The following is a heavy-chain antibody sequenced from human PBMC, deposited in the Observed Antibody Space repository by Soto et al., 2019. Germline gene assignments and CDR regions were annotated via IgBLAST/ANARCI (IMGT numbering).Heavy chain of an antibody. Sequence: ASLKVSCKASGFTFTSSAVQWVRQARAQRLEWIGWIVVGSGNTNYAQKFQERVTITRDMSTSTAYMELSSLRSEDTAVYYCAATIVNSGYPPPGYSVYGMDVWGQGTTVSVCS. D-gene: IGHD5-12*01. CDR1: GFTFTSSA. CDR2: IVVGSGNT. V-gene: IGHV1-58*01. J-gene: IGHJ6*02. CDR3: AATIVNSGYPPPGYSVYGMDV.